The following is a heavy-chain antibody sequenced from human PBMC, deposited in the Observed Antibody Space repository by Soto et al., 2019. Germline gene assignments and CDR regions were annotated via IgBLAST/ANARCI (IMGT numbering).Heavy chain of an antibody. CDR1: GYTFTSYA. CDR3: ARSQSGGWYILGY. J-gene: IGHJ4*02. Sequence: GASVKVSCKASGYTFTSYAMHWVRQAPGQRLEWMGWINAGNGNTKYSQKFQGRVTITRDTSASTAYMELSSLRSEDTAVYYCARSQSGGWYILGYWGQGTLVTVSS. CDR2: INAGNGNT. V-gene: IGHV1-3*01. D-gene: IGHD6-19*01.